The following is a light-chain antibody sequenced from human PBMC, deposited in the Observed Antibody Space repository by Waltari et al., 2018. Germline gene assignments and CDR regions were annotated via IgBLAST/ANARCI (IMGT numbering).Light chain of an antibody. CDR3: CSYAGDSTLI. CDR1: TSNVGGYTL. V-gene: IGLV2-23*02. J-gene: IGLJ2*01. Sequence: QSALTQPASVSGSPGQSITISCTGTTSNVGGYTLVSWYQQHPGKAPQLIIYDVNTRPSGISHRFSGSKSGNTASLTISGLQADDESDYYCCSYAGDSTLIFGGGTKLTVL. CDR2: DVN.